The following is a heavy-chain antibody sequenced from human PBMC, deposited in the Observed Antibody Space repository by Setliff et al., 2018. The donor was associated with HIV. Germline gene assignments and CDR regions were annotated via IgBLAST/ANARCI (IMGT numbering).Heavy chain of an antibody. CDR1: GGTFRSQA. CDR2: ISGYNGDT. CDR3: TRGFSSAYSSSWPGYGY. J-gene: IGHJ4*02. D-gene: IGHD6-13*01. V-gene: IGHV1-18*01. Sequence: ASVKVSCKTSGGTFRSQAISWVRQAPGQGLEWMGWISGYNGDTKYNQKFQGRVTMTTDTSTSTGYMEMRSLTSDDTAVYFCTRGFSSAYSSSWPGYGYWGQGTLVTVSS.